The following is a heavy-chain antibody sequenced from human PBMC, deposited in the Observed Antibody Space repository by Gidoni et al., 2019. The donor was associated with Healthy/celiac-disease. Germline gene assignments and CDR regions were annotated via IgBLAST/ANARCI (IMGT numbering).Heavy chain of an antibody. D-gene: IGHD6-19*01. CDR2: IWYDGSNK. J-gene: IGHJ4*02. V-gene: IGHV3-33*01. CDR3: ARSWQWLVEGYLDY. Sequence: QVQLVESGGGVVQPGRSLRLSCAASGFPFSSYGMHWVRQAPGKGLEWVAVIWYDGSNKYYADSVKGRFTISRDNSKNTLYLQMNSLRAEDTAVYYCARSWQWLVEGYLDYWGQGTLVTVSS. CDR1: GFPFSSYG.